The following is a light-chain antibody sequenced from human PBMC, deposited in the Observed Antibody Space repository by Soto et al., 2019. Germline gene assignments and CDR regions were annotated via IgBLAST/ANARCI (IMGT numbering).Light chain of an antibody. J-gene: IGKJ1*01. Sequence: DIVLTQSPDSLVASLGEGVTINCKPSQSVLYSSNNKNYLAWYQQKPGQPPKALIYWASTRESGVPDRFSGSGSGTDFTLTISSLQAEDVAVYYCQQYYTTPWTFGQGTKVDIK. CDR1: QSVLYSSNNKNY. CDR3: QQYYTTPWT. V-gene: IGKV4-1*01. CDR2: WAS.